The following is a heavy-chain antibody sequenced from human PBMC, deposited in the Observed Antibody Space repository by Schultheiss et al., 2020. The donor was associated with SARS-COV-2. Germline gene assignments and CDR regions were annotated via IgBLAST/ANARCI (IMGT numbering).Heavy chain of an antibody. Sequence: GGSLRLSCVASGFTFNNYAMNWVRQAPGKGLEWVSAISGSGGSTYYADSVKGRFTISKDNSKNALYLEMNSLRAEDTGVYYCAKDREYSPVALDFWGQGTLVTVSS. V-gene: IGHV3-23*01. CDR2: ISGSGGST. J-gene: IGHJ4*02. CDR3: AKDREYSPVALDF. CDR1: GFTFNNYA. D-gene: IGHD6-19*01.